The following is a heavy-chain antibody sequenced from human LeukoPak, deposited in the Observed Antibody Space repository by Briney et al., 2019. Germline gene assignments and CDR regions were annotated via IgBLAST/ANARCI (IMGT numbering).Heavy chain of an antibody. CDR2: FSGSGGST. D-gene: IGHD5-12*01. V-gene: IGHV3-23*01. CDR1: GFTLSRYG. CDR3: AKGSGYEHSYYYYMDV. Sequence: GSLRLPCAASGFTLSRYGLGWVRQAPGEGVGVVPAFSGSGGSTYYADSVKGRFTISRDNSKNTLYLQMNSLRAEDTAVYYCAKGSGYEHSYYYYMDVWGKGTTVTISS. J-gene: IGHJ6*03.